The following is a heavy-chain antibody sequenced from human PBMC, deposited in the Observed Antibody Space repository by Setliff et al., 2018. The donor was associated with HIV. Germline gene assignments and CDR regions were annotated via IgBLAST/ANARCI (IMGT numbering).Heavy chain of an antibody. CDR3: ARHNTGYSYGYDYYYYYMDV. D-gene: IGHD5-18*01. Sequence: SETLSLTCTVSGGSISSSVYYWGWIRQPPGKGLEWIGNIYYSGSTYYNPSLKSRITISVDTSKNQFSLKLSSVTAADTAVYYCARHNTGYSYGYDYYYYYMDVWGKGTTVTVSS. J-gene: IGHJ6*03. CDR2: IYYSGST. CDR1: GGSISSSVYY. V-gene: IGHV4-39*01.